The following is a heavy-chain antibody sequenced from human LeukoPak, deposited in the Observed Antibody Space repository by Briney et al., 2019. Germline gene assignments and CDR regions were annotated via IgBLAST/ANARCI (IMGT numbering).Heavy chain of an antibody. CDR3: AKDAEWFGGTDY. V-gene: IGHV3-23*01. CDR1: GFTFSSYA. D-gene: IGHD3-10*01. CDR2: ISGSGGST. J-gene: IGHJ4*02. Sequence: GGSLRLXCAASGFTFSSYAMSWVRQAPGKGLESVSAISGSGGSTYYADSVKGRFTISRDNSKNTLYLQMNSLRAEDTAVYYCAKDAEWFGGTDYWGQGTLVTVSS.